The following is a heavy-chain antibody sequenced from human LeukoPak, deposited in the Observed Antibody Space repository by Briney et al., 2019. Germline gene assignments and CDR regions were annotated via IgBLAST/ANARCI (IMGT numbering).Heavy chain of an antibody. CDR3: AKSYGSGSQWGYFGY. D-gene: IGHD3-10*01. V-gene: IGHV3-23*01. J-gene: IGHJ4*02. CDR1: GFTFSSYA. CDR2: ISGSGGST. Sequence: PGGSLRLSCATSGFTFSSYAMSWVRQAPGKGLEWVSAISGSGGSTYYADSVKGRFTISRDNSKNTLYLQMNSLRAEDTAVYYCAKSYGSGSQWGYFGYWGQGTLVTVSS.